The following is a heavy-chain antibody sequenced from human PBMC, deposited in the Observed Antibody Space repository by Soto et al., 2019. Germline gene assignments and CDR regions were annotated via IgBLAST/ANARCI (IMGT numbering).Heavy chain of an antibody. D-gene: IGHD2-2*01. CDR3: ARLRRGSSITGDHYDMDV. CDR2: IYPSDSDT. Sequence: LGESLKISCKGSGYSFTYYWVGWVRQMPGKGLEWMGIIYPSDSDTRYSPSSQGQVTISADKSISTAYLQWSSLKASDTAMYYCARLRRGSSITGDHYDMDVWGQGTTVTVSS. V-gene: IGHV5-51*01. CDR1: GYSFTYYW. J-gene: IGHJ6*02.